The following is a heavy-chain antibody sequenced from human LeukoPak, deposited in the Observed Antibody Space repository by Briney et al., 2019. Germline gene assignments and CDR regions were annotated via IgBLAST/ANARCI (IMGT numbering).Heavy chain of an antibody. Sequence: SQTLSLTCTVSGGSISSGDYYWSWIRQPPGKGLEWIGYIYYSGSTNYNPSLKSRVTMSVDTSKNQFSLKLSSVTAADTAVYYCARDRELLWFGSKGAFDIWGQGTMVTVSS. CDR3: ARDRELLWFGSKGAFDI. J-gene: IGHJ3*02. V-gene: IGHV4-30-4*01. D-gene: IGHD3-10*01. CDR1: GGSISSGDYY. CDR2: IYYSGST.